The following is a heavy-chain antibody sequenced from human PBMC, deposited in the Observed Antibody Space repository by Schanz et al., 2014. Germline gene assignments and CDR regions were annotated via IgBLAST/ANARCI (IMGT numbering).Heavy chain of an antibody. D-gene: IGHD2-2*01. CDR2: ISTGGGNT. J-gene: IGHJ4*02. CDR3: VKEGTVVSGYPRDH. V-gene: IGHV3-23*04. Sequence: EVQLVESGGGLVQPGGSLKLSCAASGFIFSSYAMTWVRQAPGKGLEWVSAISTGGGNTYYTDSVKGRFTISRDNSRKTWYLQMSSLRAEDTAVYYCVKEGTVVSGYPRDHWGQGTLVTVSS. CDR1: GFIFSSYA.